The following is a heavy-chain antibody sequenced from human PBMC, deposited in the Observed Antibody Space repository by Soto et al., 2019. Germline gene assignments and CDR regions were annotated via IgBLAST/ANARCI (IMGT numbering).Heavy chain of an antibody. CDR3: AKDGGFGESNYYYYGIDV. V-gene: IGHV3-30*18. J-gene: IGHJ6*02. D-gene: IGHD3-10*01. Sequence: PGGSLRLSCVASGFTFSSYGMHWVRQAPGKGLEWVALISYDGSNKYYVDSLRGRFTISRDNSKNTLFLQINSLRAEDTALYYCAKDGGFGESNYYYYGIDVWGQGTTVTVSS. CDR1: GFTFSSYG. CDR2: ISYDGSNK.